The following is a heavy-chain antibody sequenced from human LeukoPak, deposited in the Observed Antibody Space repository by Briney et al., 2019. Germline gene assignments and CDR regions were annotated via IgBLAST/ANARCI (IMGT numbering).Heavy chain of an antibody. Sequence: GGSLRLSCAASGVGVSRFTFSNYAMNWVRQAPGKGLEWVSYISSGSTTIYYADSVKGRFTISRDNAKNSLYLQMNSLRAEDTAVYYCAREVYYYDSSGFYYSGGFGYWGQGTLLTVSS. CDR3: AREVYYYDSSGFYYSGGFGY. CDR2: ISSGSTTI. CDR1: GVGVSRFTFSNYA. J-gene: IGHJ4*02. V-gene: IGHV3-48*01. D-gene: IGHD3-22*01.